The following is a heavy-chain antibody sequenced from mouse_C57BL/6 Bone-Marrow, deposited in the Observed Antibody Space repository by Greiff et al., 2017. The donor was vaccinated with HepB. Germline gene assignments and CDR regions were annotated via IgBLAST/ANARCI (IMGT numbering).Heavy chain of an antibody. D-gene: IGHD1-1*01. CDR3: ARGITTVVATRYYFDY. CDR1: GFNIKDYY. V-gene: IGHV14-2*01. CDR2: IDPEDGET. Sequence: EVQLQQSGAELVKPGASVKLSCTASGFNIKDYYMHWVKQRTEQGLEWIGRIDPEDGETKYAPKFQGKATITADTSSNTAYLQLSSLTSEDTAVYYCARGITTVVATRYYFDYWGQGTTLTVSS. J-gene: IGHJ2*01.